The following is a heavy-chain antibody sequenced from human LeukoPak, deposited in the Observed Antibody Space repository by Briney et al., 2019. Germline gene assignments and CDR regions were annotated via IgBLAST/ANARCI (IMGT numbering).Heavy chain of an antibody. V-gene: IGHV1-2*06. D-gene: IGHD2-15*01. CDR1: GCTLTGYY. Sequence: GASVKVSCKVSGCTLTGYYMHWVRQAPGQGLEWMGRLNPNSGDTSYAQKFQGRVTMTRDTSISTAYMELSRLRSDDTAVYYCAREARYCSGGVCYFDYWGQGTLVTVSS. J-gene: IGHJ4*02. CDR3: AREARYCSGGVCYFDY. CDR2: LNPNSGDT.